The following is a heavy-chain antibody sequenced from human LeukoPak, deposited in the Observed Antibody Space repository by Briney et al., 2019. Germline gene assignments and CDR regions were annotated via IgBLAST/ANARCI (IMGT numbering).Heavy chain of an antibody. J-gene: IGHJ4*02. D-gene: IGHD5-24*01. CDR2: FYYNGST. CDR1: GGSISWTSYY. CDR3: ARHGMATIMN. V-gene: IGHV4-39*01. Sequence: SETLSLTCTVSGGSISWTSYYWGWIRQPPGKGLELIGSFYYNGSTYYSPSLKSRATISAETSKNQFSLKLSSVTAADTAVFYCARHGMATIMNWGQGTLVTVSS.